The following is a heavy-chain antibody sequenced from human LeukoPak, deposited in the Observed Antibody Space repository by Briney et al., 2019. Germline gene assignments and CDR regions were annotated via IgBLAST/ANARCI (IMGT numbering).Heavy chain of an antibody. V-gene: IGHV4-4*02. J-gene: IGHJ4*02. D-gene: IGHD1-26*01. Sequence: SGTLSLTCAVSGGSISSSNWWSWVRQPPGKGLEWIGEIYHSGSTNYNPSLKSRVTISVDESKNQFSLKLSSVTAADTAVYYCARVEVGATTFGYWGQGTLVTVSS. CDR1: GGSISSSNW. CDR2: IYHSGST. CDR3: ARVEVGATTFGY.